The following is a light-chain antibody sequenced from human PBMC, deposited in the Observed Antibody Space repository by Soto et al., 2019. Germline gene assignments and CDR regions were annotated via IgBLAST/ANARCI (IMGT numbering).Light chain of an antibody. Sequence: QSALTQPPSVSGSPGQSVAISCSGSSSDVGSNNRVSWYQQSPGTAPKLMIYDVTNRPSGVPDRFSGSKSGNTASLTISGLQAEDEADYYCSSFTTSSTGVFGGGTKVTVL. CDR2: DVT. V-gene: IGLV2-18*02. CDR3: SSFTTSSTGV. CDR1: SSDVGSNNR. J-gene: IGLJ2*01.